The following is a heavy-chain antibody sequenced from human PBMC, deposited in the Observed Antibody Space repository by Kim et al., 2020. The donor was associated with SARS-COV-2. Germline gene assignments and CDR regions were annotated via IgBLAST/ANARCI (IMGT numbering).Heavy chain of an antibody. V-gene: IGHV1-3*01. Sequence: ASVKVSCKASGYTFTTYAMHWVRQAPGQGLEWMGWINAGNGNTEYSQTFQGRVTITRDTSASTAYMELSSLRSEDTAVYYCARDRIGFGVDFWAQGTLVTVSS. CDR2: INAGNGNT. D-gene: IGHD3-10*01. CDR1: GYTFTTYA. CDR3: ARDRIGFGVDF. J-gene: IGHJ4*02.